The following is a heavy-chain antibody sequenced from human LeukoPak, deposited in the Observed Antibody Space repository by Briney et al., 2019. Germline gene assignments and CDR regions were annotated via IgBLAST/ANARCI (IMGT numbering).Heavy chain of an antibody. V-gene: IGHV3-33*03. D-gene: IGHD3-10*01. J-gene: IGHJ4*02. CDR2: IWYGGSNT. Sequence: GGSLRLSCAASGFTFSTYGMHWVRQAPGKGLEWVAVIWYGGSNTYYADSVKGRFTVSRDNAKNSLYLQMNNLRAEDTAVYYCATHPGDYWFGYLQLWGQGTLVTVSS. CDR3: ATHPGDYWFGYLQL. CDR1: GFTFSTYG.